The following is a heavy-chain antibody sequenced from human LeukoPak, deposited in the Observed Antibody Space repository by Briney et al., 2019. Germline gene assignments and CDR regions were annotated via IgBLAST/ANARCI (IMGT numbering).Heavy chain of an antibody. D-gene: IGHD3-22*01. CDR1: GDSISSYY. V-gene: IGHV4-59*01. CDR3: ARPPHYYDTSGYSV. CDR2: VSNIETT. J-gene: IGHJ4*02. Sequence: PSETLSLTCTVSGDSISSYYWSWLRQPPGKRLEWIGYVSNIETTNYNPSLKSRVTISVDTSKNQFSLGLNSVTAADTAVYYCARPPHYYDTSGYSVWGQGTLVTVSS.